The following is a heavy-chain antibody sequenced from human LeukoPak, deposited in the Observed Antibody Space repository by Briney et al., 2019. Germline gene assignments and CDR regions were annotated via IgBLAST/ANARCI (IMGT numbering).Heavy chain of an antibody. D-gene: IGHD4-17*01. CDR2: VFYTGSV. CDR1: GGSMTNYY. V-gene: IGHV4-59*08. J-gene: IGHJ4*02. Sequence: SETLSLTCTVSGGSMTNYYRTWVRQYPGKGLEWFGYVFYTGSVNYNPSLKSRVTILVDSSKNQFSLNLNSVTAADTAVYYCARLAPVAHSGDYLGYFDYWGQGVLVAVSS. CDR3: ARLAPVAHSGDYLGYFDY.